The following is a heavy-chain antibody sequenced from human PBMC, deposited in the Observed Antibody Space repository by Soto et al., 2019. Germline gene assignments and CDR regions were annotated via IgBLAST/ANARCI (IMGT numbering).Heavy chain of an antibody. Sequence: PSETLSLTCTVSGGSISSYYWSWIRQPPGKGLEWIGYIYYSGSTDYNPSLKSRVTISVDTSKNQFSLKLSSVTAADTAVYYCAKDHEEAEYFQHWGQGTLVTVSS. V-gene: IGHV4-59*12. CDR3: AKDHEEAEYFQH. CDR2: IYYSGST. J-gene: IGHJ1*01. CDR1: GGSISSYY.